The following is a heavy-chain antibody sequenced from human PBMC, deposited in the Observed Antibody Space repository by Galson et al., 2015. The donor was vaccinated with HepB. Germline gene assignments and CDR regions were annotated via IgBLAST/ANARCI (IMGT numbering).Heavy chain of an antibody. CDR2: ISYDGTNK. V-gene: IGHV3-30-3*01. D-gene: IGHD5-18*01. Sequence: SLRLSCAASRFTFSEYSMHWVRQAPGKGLEWVAVISYDGTNKHYADSVKGRFTISRDNSKNTLYLQMNSLRADDTAVYYCARSPVGYSSGYWSIYLDYWGQGTLVTVSS. J-gene: IGHJ4*02. CDR1: RFTFSEYS. CDR3: ARSPVGYSSGYWSIYLDY.